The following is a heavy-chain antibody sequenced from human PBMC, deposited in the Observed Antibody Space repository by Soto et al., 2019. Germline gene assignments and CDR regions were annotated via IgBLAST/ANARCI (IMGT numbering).Heavy chain of an antibody. D-gene: IGHD3-16*01. CDR3: AGVTFFGGGVFFDI. V-gene: IGHV3-72*01. CDR2: TRNKANSYST. Sequence: GGSLRLSCAASGFTLSDHYMDWVRQAPGKGLEWVGRTRNKANSYSTEYAASVKGRFTISRDDSENSLYLQMNSLKIEDTAVIFCAGVTFFGGGVFFDIGAKGKRVTVS. J-gene: IGHJ3*02. CDR1: GFTLSDHY.